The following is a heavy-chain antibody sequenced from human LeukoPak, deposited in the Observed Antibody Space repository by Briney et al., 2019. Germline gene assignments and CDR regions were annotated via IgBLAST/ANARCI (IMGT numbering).Heavy chain of an antibody. CDR1: GFTFSSYA. V-gene: IGHV3-23*01. J-gene: IGHJ3*01. CDR2: ITSTTSST. CDR3: AKDPNGDYVGAFDF. Sequence: GGSLRLSCAASGFTFSSYAMHWVRQAPGKGLEWVSTITSTTSSTSYADSVKGRFTISRDNSKRTLYLQMNSLRAEDTAMYYCAKDPNGDYVGAFDFWGHGTLVTVSS. D-gene: IGHD4-23*01.